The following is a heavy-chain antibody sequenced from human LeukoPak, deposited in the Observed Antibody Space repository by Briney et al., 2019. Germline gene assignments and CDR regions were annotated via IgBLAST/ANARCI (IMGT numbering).Heavy chain of an antibody. Sequence: SETLSLTCTVSGGSISSSSYYWGGVRQPPGKGLEWIGSSYYSGSTYYNPARKSRITISVDTAKNEFARKRSCGNAADRAVYYCARHPGITGTTPPFDYWGQGTLVTVSS. CDR3: ARHPGITGTTPPFDY. J-gene: IGHJ4*02. CDR1: GGSISSSSYY. D-gene: IGHD1-20*01. CDR2: SYYSGST. V-gene: IGHV4-39*01.